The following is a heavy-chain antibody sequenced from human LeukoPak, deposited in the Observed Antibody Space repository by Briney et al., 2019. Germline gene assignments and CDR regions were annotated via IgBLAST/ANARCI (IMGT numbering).Heavy chain of an antibody. D-gene: IGHD3-22*01. V-gene: IGHV4-59*11. CDR2: IYYSGST. J-gene: IGHJ5*02. CDR3: ARGPGGYDSRGYYYQKDNWFDP. Sequence: SETLSLTCTVSGGSISSHYWSWIRQPPGKGLEWIGYIYYSGSTNYNPSLKSRVTISVDTSKNQFSLKLSSVTAADTAVYYCARGPGGYDSRGYYYQKDNWFDPWGQGTLVTVSS. CDR1: GGSISSHY.